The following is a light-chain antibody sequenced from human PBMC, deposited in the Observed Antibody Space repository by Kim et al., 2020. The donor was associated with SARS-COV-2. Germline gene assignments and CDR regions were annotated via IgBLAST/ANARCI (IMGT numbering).Light chain of an antibody. J-gene: IGKJ1*01. CDR3: QQSYSTPRT. Sequence: GSVGDRVTITCRASQSISRYLNWDQQKPGKAPKLLIYAASSLQSGVPSRFSGSGSGTDFTLTISSLQPEDFATYYCQQSYSTPRTFGQGTKVEIK. V-gene: IGKV1-39*01. CDR2: AAS. CDR1: QSISRY.